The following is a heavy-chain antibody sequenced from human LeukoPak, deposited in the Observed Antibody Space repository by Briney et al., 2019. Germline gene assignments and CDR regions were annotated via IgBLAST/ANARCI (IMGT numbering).Heavy chain of an antibody. CDR2: IDSSSSHI. Sequence: GGSLRLSCAASGFSFSSYAMNWVRQAPGKGLEWVSSIDSSSSHIYYADSVKGRFTISRDNAKNSLDLQMNSLRAEDTAVYYCARWDDLFLIDFWGQGTLVTVSS. D-gene: IGHD3-9*01. CDR1: GFSFSSYA. CDR3: ARWDDLFLIDF. V-gene: IGHV3-21*01. J-gene: IGHJ4*02.